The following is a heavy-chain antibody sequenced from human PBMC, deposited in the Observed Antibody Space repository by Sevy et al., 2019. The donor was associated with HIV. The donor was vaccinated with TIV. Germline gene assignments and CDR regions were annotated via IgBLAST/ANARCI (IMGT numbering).Heavy chain of an antibody. CDR1: GFSFRSYW. D-gene: IGHD4-17*01. CDR2: INQDGSVK. CDR3: ARTGAYADTYYHHYAMDV. Sequence: GGSLRLSCAASGFSFRSYWMSWVRQAPGKGLEWVANINQDGSVKYYLDSVMGRFTISRDSARNSVYLQINGLRADDTARYYCARTGAYADTYYHHYAMDVWGQRTSVTVSS. V-gene: IGHV3-7*03. J-gene: IGHJ6*02.